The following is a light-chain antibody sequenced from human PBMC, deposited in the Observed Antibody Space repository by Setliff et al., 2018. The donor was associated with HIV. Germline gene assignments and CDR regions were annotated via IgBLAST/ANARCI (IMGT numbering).Light chain of an antibody. Sequence: QSALTQPASVSGSPGQSITVSCTGTSGDIGGYNYVSWYQHHPDKAPKLMIYDVNNRPSGVSNRFSGSKSGNTASLTISGLQAEDEADYYCSSYRKTGTVFGIGTKVTVL. V-gene: IGLV2-14*03. CDR1: SGDIGGYNY. CDR2: DVN. CDR3: SSYRKTGTV. J-gene: IGLJ1*01.